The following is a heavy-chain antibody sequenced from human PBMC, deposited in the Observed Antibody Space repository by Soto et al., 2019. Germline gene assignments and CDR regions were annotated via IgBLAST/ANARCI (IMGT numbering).Heavy chain of an antibody. Sequence: QVQLQESGPGRVKPSETLSLTCTVSGGSVSGGSYYWNWIRQPPGKGLEWIGYIYFSGSTNYNPSLKSRVTMSIDTSKNQFSLKLSSVTAADTAVYFCTRDVDFGEEDVWGLGTTVTVSS. D-gene: IGHD4-17*01. J-gene: IGHJ6*02. CDR3: TRDVDFGEEDV. CDR1: GGSVSGGSYY. CDR2: IYFSGST. V-gene: IGHV4-61*01.